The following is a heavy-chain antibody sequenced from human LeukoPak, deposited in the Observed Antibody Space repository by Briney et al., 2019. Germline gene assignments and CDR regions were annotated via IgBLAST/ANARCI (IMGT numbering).Heavy chain of an antibody. D-gene: IGHD3-10*01. Sequence: ASVKVSCKVSGYTLTELSMHWVRQAPGIGREWMGGFDPEDGETIYAQKFQGRVTMTEDTSTDTAYMELSSLRSEDTAVYYCATVGSYWFDPWGQGTLVTVSS. V-gene: IGHV1-24*01. CDR1: GYTLTELS. J-gene: IGHJ5*02. CDR3: ATVGSYWFDP. CDR2: FDPEDGET.